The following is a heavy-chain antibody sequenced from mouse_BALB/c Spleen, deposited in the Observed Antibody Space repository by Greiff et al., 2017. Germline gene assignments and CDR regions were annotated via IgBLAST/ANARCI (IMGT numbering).Heavy chain of an antibody. CDR1: GFAFSSYD. V-gene: IGHV5-12-1*01. Sequence: EVKVEESGGGLVKPGGSLKLSCAASGFAFSSYDMSWVRQTPEKRLEWVAYISSGGGSTYYPDTVKGRFTISRDNAKNTLYLQMSSLKSEDTAMYYCARQGDGYSYAMDYWGQGTSVTVSS. CDR2: ISSGGGST. J-gene: IGHJ4*01. CDR3: ARQGDGYSYAMDY. D-gene: IGHD2-3*01.